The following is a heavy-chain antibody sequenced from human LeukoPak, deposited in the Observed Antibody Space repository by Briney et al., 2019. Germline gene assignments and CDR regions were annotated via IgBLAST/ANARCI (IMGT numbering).Heavy chain of an antibody. D-gene: IGHD3-10*01. CDR3: ARGHDGANDAFDI. Sequence: PGGSLRLSCAASGFTFDDYGMSWVRQAPGKGLEWVSGINWNGGSTGYADSVKGRFTISRDNSKSTLYLQMNSLRAEDTAVYYCARGHDGANDAFDIWGQGTMVTVSS. V-gene: IGHV3-20*04. J-gene: IGHJ3*02. CDR2: INWNGGST. CDR1: GFTFDDYG.